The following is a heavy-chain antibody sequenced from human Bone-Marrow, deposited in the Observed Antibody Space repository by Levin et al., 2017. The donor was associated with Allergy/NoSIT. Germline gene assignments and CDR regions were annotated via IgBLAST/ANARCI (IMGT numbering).Heavy chain of an antibody. CDR1: GFTFRSYA. Sequence: PGGSLRLSCAASGFTFRSYAMHWVRQAPGRGLEWVAIISHDGSNIYFADSVEGRFTISRDNSKNTLDLPMNSLRLEDTAVYFCAKSTGVGSYRPFDSWGQGTLVTVSS. D-gene: IGHD3-16*02. CDR3: AKSTGVGSYRPFDS. J-gene: IGHJ4*02. CDR2: ISHDGSNI. V-gene: IGHV3-30-3*02.